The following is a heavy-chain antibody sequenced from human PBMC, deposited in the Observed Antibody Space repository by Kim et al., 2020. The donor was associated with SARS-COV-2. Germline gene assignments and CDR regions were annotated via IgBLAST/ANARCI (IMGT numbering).Heavy chain of an antibody. J-gene: IGHJ6*02. CDR2: INPSGGST. D-gene: IGHD6-13*01. CDR3: ARGEHSWYDMYYYGMDV. CDR1: GYTFTSYY. V-gene: IGHV1-46*01. Sequence: ASVKVSCKASGYTFTSYYMHWVRQAPGQGLEWMGIINPSGGSTSYAQKFQGRVTMTRDTSTSTVYMELSSLRSEDTAVYYCARGEHSWYDMYYYGMDVWGQGTTVTVSS.